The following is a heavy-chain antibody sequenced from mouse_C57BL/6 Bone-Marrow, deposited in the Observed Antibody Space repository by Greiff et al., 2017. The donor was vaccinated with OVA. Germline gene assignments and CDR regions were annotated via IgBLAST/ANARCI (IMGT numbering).Heavy chain of an antibody. CDR1: GYSITSDY. CDR2: ISYSGST. J-gene: IGHJ4*01. Sequence: EVHLVESGPGLAKPSQTLSLTCSVTGYSITSDYWNWIRKFPGNKLEYMGYISYSGSTYYNPSLKSRISITRDTSKNQYYLQLNSVTTEDTATYYWARWAYYYGSSHYYAMDYWGQGTSVTVSS. CDR3: ARWAYYYGSSHYYAMDY. V-gene: IGHV3-8*01. D-gene: IGHD1-1*01.